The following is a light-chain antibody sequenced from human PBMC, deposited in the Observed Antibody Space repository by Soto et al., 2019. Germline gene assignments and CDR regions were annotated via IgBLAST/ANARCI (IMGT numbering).Light chain of an antibody. CDR3: SSFTTTSTHV. Sequence: QSALTQPASLSGSPGQSITISCTGTSSDIGAYDYVPWFQQHPGKAPKLMISEVNNPPSGVSNRFSGSASGNTAYPTISGLQVEVEAEHFCSSFTTTSTHVFGTGTKVTGL. CDR1: SSDIGAYDY. V-gene: IGLV2-14*01. J-gene: IGLJ1*01. CDR2: EVN.